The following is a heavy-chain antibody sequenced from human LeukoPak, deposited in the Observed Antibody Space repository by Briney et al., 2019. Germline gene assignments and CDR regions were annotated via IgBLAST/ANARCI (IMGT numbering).Heavy chain of an antibody. J-gene: IGHJ4*02. CDR2: IYHSGST. D-gene: IGHD6-19*01. CDR3: ARRSVRYSSGRYFDY. Sequence: SETLSLTCTVSGYSIGSGYYWGWIRQPPGKGLEWIGSIYHSGSTYYNPSLKSRVTISVDTSKNQFSLKLSSVTAADTAVYYCARRSVRYSSGRYFDYWGQGTLVTVSS. CDR1: GYSIGSGYY. V-gene: IGHV4-38-2*02.